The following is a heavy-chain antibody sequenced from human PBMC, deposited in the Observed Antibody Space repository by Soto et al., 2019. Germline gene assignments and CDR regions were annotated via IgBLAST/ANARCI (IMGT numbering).Heavy chain of an antibody. CDR2: TLYRSSKWYN. V-gene: IGHV6-1*01. CDR3: ARDAAPTLNYPHGMDV. J-gene: IGHJ6*02. D-gene: IGHD1-7*01. CDR1: GDSVSTNIAA. Sequence: SQTLSLTCAISGDSVSTNIAAWSWIRQSPSRGLEWLGRTLYRSSKWYNEYAVSVKSRMTINPDTSKNQFSLQLNSVTPEDTAVYYCARDAAPTLNYPHGMDVWGQGTVVTVSS.